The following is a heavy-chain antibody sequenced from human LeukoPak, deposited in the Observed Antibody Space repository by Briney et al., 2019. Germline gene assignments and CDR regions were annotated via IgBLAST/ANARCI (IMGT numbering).Heavy chain of an antibody. CDR1: GYTFTSYG. D-gene: IGHD5-12*01. CDR3: ARDLFPVATAFMDYYYYYMDV. V-gene: IGHV1-18*01. CDR2: ISAYNGNT. J-gene: IGHJ6*03. Sequence: ASVKVSCKATGYTFTSYGISWARQAPGQGLEWMGWISAYNGNTNYAQKLQGRVTMTTDTSTSTAYMELRSLRSDDTAVYYCARDLFPVATAFMDYYYYYMDVWGKGTTVTVSS.